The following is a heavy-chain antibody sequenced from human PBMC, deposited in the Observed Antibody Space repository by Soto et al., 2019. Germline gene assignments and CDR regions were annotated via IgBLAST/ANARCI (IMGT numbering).Heavy chain of an antibody. CDR3: ARTLTLYDILTGYYFDY. CDR2: IYYSGST. J-gene: IGHJ4*02. Sequence: SETLSLTCTVSGGSISSGDYYWSWIRQPPGKGLERIGYIYYSGSTYYNKSLRSRVTISVDTSKNQFSLKLSFVTAADTVVYYCARTLTLYDILTGYYFDYWGQGTLVTVSS. V-gene: IGHV4-30-4*01. CDR1: GGSISSGDYY. D-gene: IGHD3-9*01.